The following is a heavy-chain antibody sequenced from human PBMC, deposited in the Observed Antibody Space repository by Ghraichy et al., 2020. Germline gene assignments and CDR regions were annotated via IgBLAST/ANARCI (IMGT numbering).Heavy chain of an antibody. CDR2: INPNSGGT. J-gene: IGHJ1*01. CDR1: GYTFTGYY. D-gene: IGHD3-22*01. CDR3: ARVPYYYDSSGYYLRTDEYFQH. V-gene: IGHV1-2*02. Sequence: ASVKVSCKASGYTFTGYYMHWVRQAPGQGLEWMGWINPNSGGTNYAQKFQGRVTMTRDTSISTAYMELSRLRSDDTAVYYCARVPYYYDSSGYYLRTDEYFQHWGQGTLVTVSS.